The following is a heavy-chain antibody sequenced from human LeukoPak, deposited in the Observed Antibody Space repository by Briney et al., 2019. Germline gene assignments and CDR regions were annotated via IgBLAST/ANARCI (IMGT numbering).Heavy chain of an antibody. V-gene: IGHV3-30*03. D-gene: IGHD6-13*01. CDR2: ISYDGSNK. Sequence: GGSLRLSCAASGFTFSSYGMHWVRQAPGKGLEWVAVISYDGSNKYYADSVKGRFTISRDNSKNTLYLQMNSLRAEDTAVYYCARRSSSWTSFDYWGQGTLVTVSS. CDR3: ARRSSSWTSFDY. J-gene: IGHJ4*02. CDR1: GFTFSSYG.